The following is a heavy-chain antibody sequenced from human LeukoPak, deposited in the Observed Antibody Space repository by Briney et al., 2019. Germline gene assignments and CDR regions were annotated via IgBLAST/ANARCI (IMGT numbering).Heavy chain of an antibody. CDR3: ARRGTAGRLQFTYYFDY. Sequence: SETLSLTCTVSGGSISSSSYYWGWIRQPPGKGLEWIGSIYYSGSTYYNPSLKSRVTISVDTSKNQFSLKLSSVTAADTAVYYCARRGTAGRLQFTYYFDYWGQGTLVTVSS. CDR1: GGSISSSSYY. CDR2: IYYSGST. J-gene: IGHJ4*02. D-gene: IGHD5-24*01. V-gene: IGHV4-39*01.